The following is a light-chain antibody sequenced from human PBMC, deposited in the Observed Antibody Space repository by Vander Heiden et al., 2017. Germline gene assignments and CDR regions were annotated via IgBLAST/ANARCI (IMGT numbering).Light chain of an antibody. J-gene: IGKJ4*01. V-gene: IGKV3-11*01. CDR2: DAS. CDR3: QQRSNWPPSLT. CDR1: QSVSSY. Sequence: EIVLTQSRATLSLSPGERATLSCRASQSVSSYLAWYQQKPGQAPRLLIYDASNRATGIPARFSGSGSGTDFTLTISSLEPEDFAVYYCQQRSNWPPSLTFGGGTKVEIK.